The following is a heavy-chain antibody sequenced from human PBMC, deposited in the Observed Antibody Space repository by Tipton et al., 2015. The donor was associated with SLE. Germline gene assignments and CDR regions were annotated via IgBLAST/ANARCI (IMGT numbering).Heavy chain of an antibody. CDR3: ARGHRGAYQFHGLDV. CDR2: INPNNGDT. D-gene: IGHD1-26*01. V-gene: IGHV1-18*01. J-gene: IGHJ6*02. CDR1: GFTFTTYG. Sequence: QVQLVQSGAEVKKPGASVKVSCKASGFTFTTYGISWVRQAPGQGLEWMGWINPNNGDTDITQKFQDRVTMTIDTSTSTVYMELRSLRSDDTAVYYCARGHRGAYQFHGLDVWGQGTTVTVSS.